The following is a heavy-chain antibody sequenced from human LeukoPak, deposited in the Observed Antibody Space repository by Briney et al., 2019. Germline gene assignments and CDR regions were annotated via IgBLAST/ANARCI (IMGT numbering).Heavy chain of an antibody. CDR3: APSGDYSNWEY. Sequence: GGSLRLSCAASGFTFSSNDMRWVRQAPGKGLEWVSAFTNNGCITYYADSVEGRFTISRDNSENTLHLQMNSLRAEDTAVYFCAPSGDYSNWEYWGQGTLVTVSS. J-gene: IGHJ4*02. D-gene: IGHD7-27*01. V-gene: IGHV3-23*01. CDR2: FTNNGCIT. CDR1: GFTFSSND.